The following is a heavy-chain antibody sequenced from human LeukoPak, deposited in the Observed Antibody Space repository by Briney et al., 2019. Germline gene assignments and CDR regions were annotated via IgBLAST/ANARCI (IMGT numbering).Heavy chain of an antibody. D-gene: IGHD3-9*01. CDR3: ARSSRYFDWLLENFDY. V-gene: IGHV3-30-3*01. J-gene: IGHJ4*02. CDR2: ISYNGSNK. Sequence: GESLRLSCAASGFTFSSYAMHWVRQAPGKGLEWVAVISYNGSNKYYADSVKGRFTISRDNSKNTLYLQMNSLRAEDTAVYYCARSSRYFDWLLENFDYWGQGTLVTVSA. CDR1: GFTFSSYA.